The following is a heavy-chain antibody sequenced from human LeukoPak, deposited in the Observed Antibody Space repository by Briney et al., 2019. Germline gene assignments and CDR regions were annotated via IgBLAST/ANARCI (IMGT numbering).Heavy chain of an antibody. CDR3: AKRAYYDSGGYYYFYYFDY. V-gene: IGHV3-66*04. CDR2: IYSGGST. CDR1: GFTVSNNY. D-gene: IGHD3-22*01. Sequence: GGSLRLSCAASGFTVSNNYMSWVRQAPGKGLEWVALIYSGGSTYYADFVKGRFTISRDNSKNTLYLQMNSLRAEDTAVYYCAKRAYYDSGGYYYFYYFDYWGQGTLVTVSS. J-gene: IGHJ4*02.